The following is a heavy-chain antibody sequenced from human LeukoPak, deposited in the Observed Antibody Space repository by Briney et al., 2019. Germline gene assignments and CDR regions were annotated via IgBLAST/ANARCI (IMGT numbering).Heavy chain of an antibody. CDR2: ISSSSSYI. Sequence: GGSLRLSCAASGFTFSSYEMNWVRQAPGKGLEWVSYISSSSSYIYYADSVKGRFTISRDNAKNSLYLQMNSLRAEDTAVYYCARDREGIAAAGTDYWGQGTLVTVSS. CDR1: GFTFSSYE. CDR3: ARDREGIAAAGTDY. D-gene: IGHD6-13*01. V-gene: IGHV3-21*05. J-gene: IGHJ4*02.